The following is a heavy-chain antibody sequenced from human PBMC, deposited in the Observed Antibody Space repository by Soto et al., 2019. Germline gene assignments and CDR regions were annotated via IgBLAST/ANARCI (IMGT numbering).Heavy chain of an antibody. CDR2: ISYDGSNK. J-gene: IGHJ4*02. Sequence: QVQLVESGGGVDQPGRSLRLSCAASGFTFSSYAMHWVRQAPGKGLEWVAVISYDGSNKYYADSVKGRFTISRDNSKNTLYLQMNSLRAEDTAVYYCARDGQYSYGTFDYWGQGTLVTVSS. CDR1: GFTFSSYA. CDR3: ARDGQYSYGTFDY. D-gene: IGHD5-18*01. V-gene: IGHV3-30-3*01.